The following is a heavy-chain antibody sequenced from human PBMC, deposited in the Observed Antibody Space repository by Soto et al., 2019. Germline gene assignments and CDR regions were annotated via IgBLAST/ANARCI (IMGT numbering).Heavy chain of an antibody. J-gene: IGHJ1*01. CDR2: IIPAFGRP. Sequence: SVKVSCKASGGSFSSFAISWLRQGPGQGLEWMGGIIPAFGRPNYAQRFRGRLTIAADESTNKVYLELIDPRAEDTAVYDCAREGNGYNLWGQGTQVTVSS. D-gene: IGHD5-12*01. CDR1: GGSFSSFA. CDR3: AREGNGYNL. V-gene: IGHV1-69*01.